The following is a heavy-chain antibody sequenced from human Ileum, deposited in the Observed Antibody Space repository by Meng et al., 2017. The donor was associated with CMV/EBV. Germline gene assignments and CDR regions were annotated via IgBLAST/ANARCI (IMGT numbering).Heavy chain of an antibody. Sequence: GGSLSGYYCSWIRQRPGKGLEWIGEMNYREITNYNPTPSLSSRVTRSVDTSKKQCSLKLRSVTAADTAVYDCARRVGSGKYHFDYWSQGVLVTVSS. CDR2: MNYREIT. V-gene: IGHV4-34*01. CDR3: ARRVGSGKYHFDY. J-gene: IGHJ4*02. D-gene: IGHD3-10*01. CDR1: GGSLSGYY.